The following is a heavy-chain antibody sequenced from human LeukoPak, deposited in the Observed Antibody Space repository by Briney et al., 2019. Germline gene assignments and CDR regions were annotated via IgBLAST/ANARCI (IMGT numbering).Heavy chain of an antibody. J-gene: IGHJ4*02. D-gene: IGHD6-13*01. CDR1: GGSISSYY. V-gene: IGHV4-59*01. Sequence: SETLSLTCTVSGGSISSYYWSWIRQPPGKGLEWIGYIYYSGSTNYNPSLKSRVTISVDTSKNQFSLKLSSVTAADTAVYYCARDAHSSSWYPKGYFDYWGQGTLVTVSS. CDR3: ARDAHSSSWYPKGYFDY. CDR2: IYYSGST.